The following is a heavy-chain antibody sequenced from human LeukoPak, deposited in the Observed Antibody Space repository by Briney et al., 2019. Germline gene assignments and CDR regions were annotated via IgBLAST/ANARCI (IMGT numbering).Heavy chain of an antibody. CDR1: GFTFSNYW. Sequence: GGSLRLSCAASGFTFSNYWMTCVRQAPGKGLEWVANIKEDGSDKYYVDSVKDRFTISRDNAKNSLYLQMNSLRVEDTAVYFCARDQWRLLVYWGQGTLVAVSS. D-gene: IGHD2-21*02. V-gene: IGHV3-7*04. CDR3: ARDQWRLLVY. CDR2: IKEDGSDK. J-gene: IGHJ4*02.